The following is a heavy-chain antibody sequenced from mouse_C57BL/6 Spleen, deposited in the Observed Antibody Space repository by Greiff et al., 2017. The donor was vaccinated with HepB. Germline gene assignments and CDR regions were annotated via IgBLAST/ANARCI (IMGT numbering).Heavy chain of an antibody. CDR1: GYNFTSYW. J-gene: IGHJ2*01. D-gene: IGHD2-1*01. CDR2: IHPNSGST. Sequence: QVQLQQPGAELVKPGASVKLSCKASGYNFTSYWMHWVKQRPGQGLEWIGMIHPNSGSTNYNEKFKSKATLTVDKSSSTAYMQRRSLTSEDASVYYCARFHYGNYVAFAYWGQGTTLTVSS. V-gene: IGHV1-64*01. CDR3: ARFHYGNYVAFAY.